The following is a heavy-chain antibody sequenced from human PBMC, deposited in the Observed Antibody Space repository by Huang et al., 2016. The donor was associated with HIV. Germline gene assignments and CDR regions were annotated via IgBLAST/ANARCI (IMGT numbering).Heavy chain of an antibody. CDR1: GFTLGIYT. J-gene: IGHJ4*02. D-gene: IGHD3-16*01. V-gene: IGHV3-21*01. Sequence: DVQLVESGGGLVKPGGSLRLSCAGRGFTLGIYTMIWVRQAPGKGLEWVSSIRSNGRIINYAESVRGRFTISRENARNRLYLQMSSLRVEDTDTYYWARSRYYDDSNYPGYWGQGALVTVSS. CDR2: IRSNGRII. CDR3: ARSRYYDDSNYPGY.